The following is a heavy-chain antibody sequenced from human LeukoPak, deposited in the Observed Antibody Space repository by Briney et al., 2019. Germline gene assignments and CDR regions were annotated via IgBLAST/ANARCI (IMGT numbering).Heavy chain of an antibody. CDR2: IIPILGIA. Sequence: SVKVSCKASGGTFSSYAISWVRQAPGQGLEWMGRIIPILGIANYAQKFQGRVTMTRDTSTSTVYMELSSLRSEDTAVYYCAREWPSSGYYGSGSFDYWGQGTLVTVSS. J-gene: IGHJ4*02. CDR1: GGTFSSYA. V-gene: IGHV1-69*04. CDR3: AREWPSSGYYGSGSFDY. D-gene: IGHD3-10*01.